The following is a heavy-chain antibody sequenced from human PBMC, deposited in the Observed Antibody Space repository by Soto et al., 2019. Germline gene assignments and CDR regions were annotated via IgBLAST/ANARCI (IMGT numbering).Heavy chain of an antibody. CDR3: AREYYASWSGYSFDY. V-gene: IGHV3-72*01. J-gene: IGHJ4*02. CDR1: GFTFSDHY. D-gene: IGHD3-3*01. CDR2: TRNKANSYTT. Sequence: EVQLVESGGGLVQPGGSLRLSCAASGFTFSDHYMDWVRQAPGKGLEWVGRTRNKANSYTTEYAASVKGRFTISRDDSKNSLYLQMNSLKTEDTAVYYCAREYYASWSGYSFDYWGQGTLVTVSS.